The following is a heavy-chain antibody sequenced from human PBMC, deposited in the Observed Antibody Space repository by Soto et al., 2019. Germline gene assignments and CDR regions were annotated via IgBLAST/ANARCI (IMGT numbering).Heavy chain of an antibody. V-gene: IGHV1-69*13. CDR3: ATDIYRTRSYQYVMDV. J-gene: IGHJ6*01. D-gene: IGHD2-2*01. Sequence: SVKVSCNASVGTFSSYAISWVRQAPGQGLEWMGGLIPIFGTANYAQKFQGRVTITADESTSTAYMEQSRLRSDDPAVYYCATDIYRTRSYQYVMDVWGQGITVTVSS. CDR2: LIPIFGTA. CDR1: VGTFSSYA.